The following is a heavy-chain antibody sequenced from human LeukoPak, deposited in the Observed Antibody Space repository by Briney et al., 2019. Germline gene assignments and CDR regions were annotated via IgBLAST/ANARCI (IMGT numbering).Heavy chain of an antibody. Sequence: GGSLTLSCAASGFSFSSYEMNWIRQAPPTGRERVSYISSSGSNIYYADSVKGRFTISRDNAKNSLYLQMNSLRAEDTALYYCAKDSVDSSGYYYVGYFDYWGQGTLVTVSS. CDR2: ISSSGSNI. CDR3: AKDSVDSSGYYYVGYFDY. J-gene: IGHJ4*02. V-gene: IGHV3-48*03. CDR1: GFSFSSYE. D-gene: IGHD3-22*01.